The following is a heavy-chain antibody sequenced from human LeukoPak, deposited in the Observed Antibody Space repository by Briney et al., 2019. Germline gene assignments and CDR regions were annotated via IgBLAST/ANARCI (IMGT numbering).Heavy chain of an antibody. J-gene: IGHJ3*02. CDR3: ASLSINPPNIFSSGPLEPFDI. Sequence: GRSLRLSCAASGFTLDDYAMHWVRQAPGKGLEWVSGISWNSGSIGYADSVKGRFTISRDNAKNSLYLQMNSLRAEDTALYYCASLSINPPNIFSSGPLEPFDIWGQGTMVTVSS. V-gene: IGHV3-9*01. CDR1: GFTLDDYA. CDR2: ISWNSGSI. D-gene: IGHD3-22*01.